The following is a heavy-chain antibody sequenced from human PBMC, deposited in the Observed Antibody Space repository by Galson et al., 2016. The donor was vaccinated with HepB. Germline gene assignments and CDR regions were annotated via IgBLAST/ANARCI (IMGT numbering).Heavy chain of an antibody. J-gene: IGHJ4*02. V-gene: IGHV3-23*01. Sequence: SLRLSCAVSGFSFSTYAMSWVRQAPGKELVWVSTIGGSGDNTYYADSVKGRFTISRDNSMNTLYLQMNSLRAEDTAVYYCAKDLLSDYVWGSYRFQDWGQGAPVTVSS. CDR2: IGGSGDNT. CDR3: AKDLLSDYVWGSYRFQD. CDR1: GFSFSTYA. D-gene: IGHD3-16*02.